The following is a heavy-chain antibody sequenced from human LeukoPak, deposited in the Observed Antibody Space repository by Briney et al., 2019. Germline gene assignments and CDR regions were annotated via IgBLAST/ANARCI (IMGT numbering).Heavy chain of an antibody. D-gene: IGHD6-13*01. J-gene: IGHJ4*02. CDR2: IYYSGST. CDR3: ARETKYSSSWYYFDY. Sequence: KSSQTLSLTCTVSGGSISSGGYYWSWLRQHPGKGLEWIGYIYYSGSTYYNPSLKSRVTISVDTSKNQFSLKLSSVTAADTAVYYCARETKYSSSWYYFDYWGQGTLVTVSS. CDR1: GGSISSGGYY. V-gene: IGHV4-31*03.